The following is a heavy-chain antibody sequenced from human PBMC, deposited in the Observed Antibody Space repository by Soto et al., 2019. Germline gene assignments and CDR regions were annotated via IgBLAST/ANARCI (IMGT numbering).Heavy chain of an antibody. V-gene: IGHV3-23*01. CDR2: INSGGSST. CDR1: GFTFSDYA. CDR3: AKEPSGSGGFYPFDF. D-gene: IGHD3-22*01. J-gene: IGHJ4*02. Sequence: PGGSLRLSCAASGFTFSDYAMSWVRQAPRKGLEWVSTINSGGSSTYYAGSVKGRFTISRDNSKNTLYLQMNSLSAEDTAVYYCAKEPSGSGGFYPFDFWGRGALVTVSS.